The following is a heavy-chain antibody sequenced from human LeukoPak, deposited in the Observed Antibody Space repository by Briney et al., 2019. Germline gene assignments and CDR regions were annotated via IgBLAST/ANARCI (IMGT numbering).Heavy chain of an antibody. Sequence: PGGSLRLSCAASGFTFSSYGMHWVRQAPGKGLEWVAVISHDGSNKYYADSVKGRFTISRDNSKNTLYLQMNSLRAEDTAVYYCAKVYSSSWRFDYWGQGTLVTVSS. D-gene: IGHD6-13*01. CDR1: GFTFSSYG. CDR2: ISHDGSNK. CDR3: AKVYSSSWRFDY. V-gene: IGHV3-30*18. J-gene: IGHJ4*02.